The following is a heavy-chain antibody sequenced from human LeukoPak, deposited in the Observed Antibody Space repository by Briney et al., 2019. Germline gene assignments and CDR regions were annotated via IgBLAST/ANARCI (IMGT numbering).Heavy chain of an antibody. Sequence: GGSLRLSCAASGFTVSTYYMTWVRQAPGKGLECVSVIYSGGSTYYADSVKGRFTVSRDNSKNTLYLQMNSLRAEDTAMYYCAKATGRDSSGYSIDYWGQGTLVTVSS. D-gene: IGHD3-22*01. CDR2: IYSGGST. CDR3: AKATGRDSSGYSIDY. V-gene: IGHV3-53*01. CDR1: GFTVSTYY. J-gene: IGHJ4*02.